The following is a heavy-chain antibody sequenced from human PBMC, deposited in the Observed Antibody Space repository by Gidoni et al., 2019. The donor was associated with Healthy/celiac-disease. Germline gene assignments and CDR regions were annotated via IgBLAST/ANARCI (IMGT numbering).Heavy chain of an antibody. J-gene: IGHJ5*02. D-gene: IGHD3-16*01. V-gene: IGHV4-59*01. CDR1: GGSISSYY. CDR2: IYYSGST. CDR3: ARLTWTGPNDQ. Sequence: QVQLQESGPGLVKPSETLSLTCTVSGGSISSYYWSWIRQPPGKGLEWIGYIYYSGSTNYNPSLKSRVTISVDTSKNQFSLKLSSVTAADTAVYYCARLTWTGPNDQWGQGTLVTVSS.